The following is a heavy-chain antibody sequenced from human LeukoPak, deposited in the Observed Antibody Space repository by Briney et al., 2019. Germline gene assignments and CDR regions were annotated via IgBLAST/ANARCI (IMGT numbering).Heavy chain of an antibody. CDR2: IYSGGST. J-gene: IGHJ4*02. Sequence: GGSLRLSCAASGFTVSSNYMSWVRQAPGKGLEWVSVIYSGGSTYYADSVKGRFTISRDNSKNTLYLQMNSLRAEDTAVYYCARDQPHGSGSYGDYWGQGTLVTVSS. V-gene: IGHV3-53*05. D-gene: IGHD3-10*01. CDR1: GFTVSSNY. CDR3: ARDQPHGSGSYGDY.